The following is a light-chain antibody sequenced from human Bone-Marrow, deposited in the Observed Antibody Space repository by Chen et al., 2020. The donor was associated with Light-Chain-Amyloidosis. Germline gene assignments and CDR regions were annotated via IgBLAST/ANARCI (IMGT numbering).Light chain of an antibody. CDR3: QSADSSGTYEVI. CDR2: RDT. Sequence: SYDLTQPPAVSVSPGQPARIPCSGDDLPRKYAYWYQQKPGQAPVLVIHRDTERPSGISERFSGSSSGTTATLTISGVQAEDEADYHCQSADSSGTYEVIFGGGTKLTVL. V-gene: IGLV3-25*03. J-gene: IGLJ2*01. CDR1: DLPRKY.